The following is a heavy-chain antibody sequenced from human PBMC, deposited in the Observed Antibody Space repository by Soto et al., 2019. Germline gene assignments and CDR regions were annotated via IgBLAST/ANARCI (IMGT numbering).Heavy chain of an antibody. CDR1: GGSFSGYY. CDR2: INHSGST. CDR3: ARGDRDIAAAGTRGYYYYYYGMDV. V-gene: IGHV4-34*01. D-gene: IGHD6-13*01. Sequence: ASETLSLTCAVYGGSFSGYYWSWIRQPPGKGLEWIGEINHSGSTNYNPSLKSRVTISVDTSKNQFSLKLSSVTAADTAVYYCARGDRDIAAAGTRGYYYYYYGMDVWGQGTTVTVSS. J-gene: IGHJ6*02.